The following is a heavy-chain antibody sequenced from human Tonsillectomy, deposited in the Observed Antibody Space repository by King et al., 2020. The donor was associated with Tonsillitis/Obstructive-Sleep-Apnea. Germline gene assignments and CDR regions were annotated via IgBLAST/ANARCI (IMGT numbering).Heavy chain of an antibody. Sequence: QPQESGPGLVKPSETLSLTCTVSGGSISSYYWSWIRQPPGKGLEWIGYIYYSGSTNYNPSLKSRVTISVDTSKNQFSLKLSSVTAADTAVYYCASVGYSNYYFDYWGQGTLVTVSS. CDR1: GGSISSYY. D-gene: IGHD4-11*01. CDR2: IYYSGST. J-gene: IGHJ4*02. CDR3: ASVGYSNYYFDY. V-gene: IGHV4-59*08.